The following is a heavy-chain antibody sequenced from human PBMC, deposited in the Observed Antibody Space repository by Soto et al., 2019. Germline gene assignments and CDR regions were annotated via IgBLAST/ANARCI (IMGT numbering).Heavy chain of an antibody. J-gene: IGHJ4*02. Sequence: SETLSLTCAVSGGSISSGGYSWSWIRQPPGKGLEWIGYIYHGGSTYYNPSLKSRVTISVDRSKNQFSLKLSSVTAADTAVYYCARSVVVTGECDYWGQGTLVTVSS. CDR2: IYHGGST. V-gene: IGHV4-30-2*01. CDR1: GGSISSGGYS. CDR3: ARSVVVTGECDY. D-gene: IGHD2-21*02.